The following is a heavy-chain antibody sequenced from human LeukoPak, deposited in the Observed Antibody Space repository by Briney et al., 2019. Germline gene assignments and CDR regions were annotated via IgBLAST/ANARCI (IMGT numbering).Heavy chain of an antibody. V-gene: IGHV3-23*01. CDR3: ARGRDGSQSPIDD. CDR2: ISGSGDRT. D-gene: IGHD5-24*01. J-gene: IGHJ4*02. Sequence: GGSLRLSCAASGFSFANSVISWIRQAPGKGPEWVSAISGSGDRTDYADSVRGRFTISRDNAKNSLYLQMNSLRAEDTAVYYCARGRDGSQSPIDDWGQGTLVTVSS. CDR1: GFSFANSV.